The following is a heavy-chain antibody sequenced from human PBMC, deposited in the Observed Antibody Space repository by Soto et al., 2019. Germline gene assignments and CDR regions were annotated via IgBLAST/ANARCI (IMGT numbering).Heavy chain of an antibody. D-gene: IGHD5-18*01. CDR1: GGSISSYY. Sequence: QVQLQESGPGLVKPSETLSLTCTVSGGSISSYYWSWIRQPPGKGLEWIGYIYYSGSTNYNPSLKRRVTVPVDTSKNQVSLKLSAVTAADTAVYYCASVDPRGYSYGYVDYWGQGPLGTVSS. CDR2: IYYSGST. CDR3: ASVDPRGYSYGYVDY. J-gene: IGHJ4*02. V-gene: IGHV4-59*01.